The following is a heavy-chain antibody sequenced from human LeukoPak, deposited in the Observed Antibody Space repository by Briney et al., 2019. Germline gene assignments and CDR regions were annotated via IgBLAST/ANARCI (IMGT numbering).Heavy chain of an antibody. V-gene: IGHV3-33*01. D-gene: IGHD3-22*01. CDR2: IWYDGSNK. CDR1: GFTFSSYG. Sequence: GGSLRLSCAASGFTFSSYGMHWVRQAPGEGLEWVAVIWYDGSNKYYADSVKGRFTISRDNSKNTLYLQMNSLRAEDTAVYYCARDDSSGYYFDYWGQGTLVTVSS. J-gene: IGHJ4*02. CDR3: ARDDSSGYYFDY.